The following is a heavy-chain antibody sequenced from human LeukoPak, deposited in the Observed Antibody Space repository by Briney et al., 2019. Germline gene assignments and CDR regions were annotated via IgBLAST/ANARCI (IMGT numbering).Heavy chain of an antibody. CDR3: AKGTSSWHEFDS. Sequence: GGSLRLSCEASGFTFDDYGMNWVRQAPGKGLEWVSGINWNGGSASYADSVKGRLTISRDNSKNYLYLQMNSLRAEDTALYYCAKGTSSWHEFDSWGQGTLVTVSS. V-gene: IGHV3-20*04. J-gene: IGHJ4*02. CDR1: GFTFDDYG. D-gene: IGHD6-13*01. CDR2: INWNGGSA.